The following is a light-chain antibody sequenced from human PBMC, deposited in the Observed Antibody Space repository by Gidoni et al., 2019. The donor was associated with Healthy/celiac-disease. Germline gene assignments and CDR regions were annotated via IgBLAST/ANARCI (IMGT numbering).Light chain of an antibody. V-gene: IGKV3-20*01. CDR1: QSVSSSY. Sequence: VLTQSPGTLSLSPGERVTLSCRAIQSVSSSYLAWYQQKPGQAPRLLIYGASSRATGIPDRFSGSGSGTDFTLTISRLEPEDFAVYYCQQYGSSPMYTFGQGTKLEIK. J-gene: IGKJ2*01. CDR2: GAS. CDR3: QQYGSSPMYT.